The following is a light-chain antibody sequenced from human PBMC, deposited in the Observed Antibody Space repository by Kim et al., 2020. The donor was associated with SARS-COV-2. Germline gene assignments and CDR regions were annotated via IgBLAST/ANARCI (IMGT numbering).Light chain of an antibody. CDR3: NSRDSSGNHLV. J-gene: IGLJ2*01. CDR2: GKN. V-gene: IGLV3-19*01. Sequence: LGQTVRITCQGDSLRSFYASWYQQKAGQAPVVVIYGKNDRPSGIPDRFSGSSSGNTASLTITGAQAEDEADYYCNSRDSSGNHLVFGGGTKLTVL. CDR1: SLRSFY.